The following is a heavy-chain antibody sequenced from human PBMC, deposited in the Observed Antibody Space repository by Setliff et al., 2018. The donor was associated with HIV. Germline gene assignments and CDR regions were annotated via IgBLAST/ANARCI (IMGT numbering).Heavy chain of an antibody. CDR3: ARSPGMFDY. D-gene: IGHD1-1*01. Sequence: GGSLRLSCAASGFTFSNNYMSWVRQAPGKGLEWVSVIYSGGSTDHADSVKGRFTISRDNSKNTVYLQMTSLRAEDTAVYYCARSPGMFDYWGQGTPVTVSS. CDR1: GFTFSNNY. J-gene: IGHJ4*02. CDR2: IYSGGST. V-gene: IGHV3-53*01.